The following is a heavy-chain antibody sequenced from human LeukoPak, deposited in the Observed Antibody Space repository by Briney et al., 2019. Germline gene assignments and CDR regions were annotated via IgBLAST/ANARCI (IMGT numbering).Heavy chain of an antibody. V-gene: IGHV4-31*03. CDR1: GGSTSGGNYY. CDR3: ARDPRTIFGVGGFDP. Sequence: SETLSLTCIVSGGSTSGGNYYWGWIRRPPGKGLEWIGYIYYSGSTYYNPSLKSRVTISVDTSKNQFSLKLSSVTAADTAVYYCARDPRTIFGVGGFDPWGQGTLVTVSS. J-gene: IGHJ5*02. D-gene: IGHD3-3*01. CDR2: IYYSGST.